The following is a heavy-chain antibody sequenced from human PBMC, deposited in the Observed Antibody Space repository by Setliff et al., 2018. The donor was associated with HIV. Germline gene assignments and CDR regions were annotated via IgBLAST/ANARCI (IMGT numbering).Heavy chain of an antibody. J-gene: IGHJ4*02. V-gene: IGHV4-4*07. D-gene: IGHD3-22*01. CDR3: ARDRLTYYFDY. CDR1: GDSISGYY. Sequence: PSETLSLTCTSSGDSISGYYWSWIRQPAGKGLEWIGRMHTSGNTNYNPSLKSRVTISTGTSNNQFSLTLSSVTAADTAVYYCARDRLTYYFDYWGQGILVTVSS. CDR2: MHTSGNT.